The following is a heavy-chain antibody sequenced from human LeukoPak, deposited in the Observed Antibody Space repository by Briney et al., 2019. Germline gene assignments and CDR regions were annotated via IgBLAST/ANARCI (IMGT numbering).Heavy chain of an antibody. D-gene: IGHD6-19*01. CDR2: ISYDGNTK. J-gene: IGHJ4*02. CDR1: GFTFSNYG. CDR3: AKEGSSGFIDS. Sequence: GGSLRLSCAASGFTFSNYGMHWVRQAPGKGLEWVAVISYDGNTKYYADSVKGRFTFSRDNSRNTLYLQMNSLRAEDTAIFYCAKEGSSGFIDSWGQGILVTVSS. V-gene: IGHV3-30*18.